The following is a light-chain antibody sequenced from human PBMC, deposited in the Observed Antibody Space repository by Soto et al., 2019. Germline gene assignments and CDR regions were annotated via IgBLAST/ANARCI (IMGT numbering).Light chain of an antibody. CDR3: HQFGYSPRT. V-gene: IGKV3-20*01. CDR2: ATS. CDR1: QTVNSDY. Sequence: EIVLTQSPGTLSLSPGETATLSCRASQTVNSDYLAWFQQRPGQAPRLLIFATSRRATDIPDRFSGSGSGTDFTLAIRRLEPEDFEVYYCHQFGYSPRTFGQGTKVDIK. J-gene: IGKJ1*01.